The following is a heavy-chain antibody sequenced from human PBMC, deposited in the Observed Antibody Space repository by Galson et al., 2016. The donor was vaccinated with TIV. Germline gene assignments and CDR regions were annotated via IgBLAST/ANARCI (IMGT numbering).Heavy chain of an antibody. CDR3: ARPVGVTGGRWYYFDS. V-gene: IGHV1-69*01. Sequence: SCAASGGTFSNYAIVWVRQAPGQGLVWVGCIVPIFDTTNYAQKFQGRVTFTADESTATAYMQLSSLTSEDTAIYFCARPVGVTGGRWYYFDSWGPGTLVTVSS. CDR1: GGTFSNYA. D-gene: IGHD1-14*01. J-gene: IGHJ4*02. CDR2: IVPIFDTT.